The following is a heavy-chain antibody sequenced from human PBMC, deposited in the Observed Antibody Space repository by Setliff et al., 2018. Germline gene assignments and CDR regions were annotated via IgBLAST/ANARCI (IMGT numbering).Heavy chain of an antibody. J-gene: IGHJ6*04. CDR1: GFTFINYW. Sequence: GGSLRLSCAASGFTFINYWMSWVRQAPGTGLEWLANIKQDGSDKYYADSVKGRFTISRDNARNSLYLQMNSLRAEDTAVYYCATSDYGDYFIADVWGKGTTVTVSS. CDR2: IKQDGSDK. CDR3: ATSDYGDYFIADV. V-gene: IGHV3-7*01. D-gene: IGHD4-17*01.